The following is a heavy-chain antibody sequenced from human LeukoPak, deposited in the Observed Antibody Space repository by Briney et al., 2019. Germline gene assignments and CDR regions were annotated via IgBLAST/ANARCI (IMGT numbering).Heavy chain of an antibody. V-gene: IGHV4-38-2*02. CDR3: ARERRDGYKVYFDY. CDR2: ISYSGNT. J-gene: IGHJ4*02. Sequence: PSETLSLTCTVSGYSISTGYYRGWIRQPPGKGLEWTGSISYSGNTYYNPSLNSRVTISVDTSKNQFSLKLSSVTAADTAVYYCARERRDGYKVYFDYWGQGTLVTVSS. D-gene: IGHD5-24*01. CDR1: GYSISTGYY.